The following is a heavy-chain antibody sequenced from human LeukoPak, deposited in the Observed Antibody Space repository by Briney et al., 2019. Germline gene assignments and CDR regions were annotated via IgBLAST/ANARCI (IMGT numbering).Heavy chain of an antibody. J-gene: IGHJ1*01. D-gene: IGHD1-1*01. V-gene: IGHV1-18*01. CDR2: ISGYNGNT. CDR3: ARDKSTITEYFQH. Sequence: GASLKVSCKASGYTFTSYGISWVRQAPGQGPEWMGWISGYNGNTKYAQKIQGRVTMTTDTSTSTAYMELRSLRSDDTAVYYCARDKSTITEYFQHWGQGTLVTVSS. CDR1: GYTFTSYG.